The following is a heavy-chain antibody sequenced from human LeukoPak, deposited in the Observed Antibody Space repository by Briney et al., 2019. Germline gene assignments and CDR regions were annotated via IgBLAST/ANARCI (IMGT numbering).Heavy chain of an antibody. CDR1: GDSISSNNY. D-gene: IGHD2-8*02. J-gene: IGHJ3*02. V-gene: IGHV4-39*01. CDR2: IYYSGNN. CDR3: ARGFRIEVVYAQSGTFDI. Sequence: SETLSLTSNVSGDSISSNNYWGWIRQPPGKGLEWIGSIYYSGNNYYNPSLKSRVIISVDTSNNQLSLKLNSVTAADTAVYYCARGFRIEVVYAQSGTFDIWGQGTMVTVSS.